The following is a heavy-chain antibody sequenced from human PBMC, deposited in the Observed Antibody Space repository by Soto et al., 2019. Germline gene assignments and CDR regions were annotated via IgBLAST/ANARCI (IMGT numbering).Heavy chain of an antibody. J-gene: IGHJ6*02. Sequence: PSETLSLTCTVSGGSISSYYWSWIRQPPGKGLEWIGYIYYSGSTNYNPSLKSRVTISVDTSKNQFSLKLSSVTAADTAVYYCARDRETGNYHYGMDVWGQGTTVTVSS. CDR2: IYYSGST. D-gene: IGHD3-10*01. CDR1: GGSISSYY. CDR3: ARDRETGNYHYGMDV. V-gene: IGHV4-59*01.